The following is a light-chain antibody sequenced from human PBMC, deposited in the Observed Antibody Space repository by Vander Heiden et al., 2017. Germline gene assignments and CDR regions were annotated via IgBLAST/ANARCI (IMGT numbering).Light chain of an antibody. Sequence: DIQMIPPPSSLSASVGDRVTITCQASQDISNYLNWYQQKPVKAPKVLLYDASNSETGVPSTFRGRGSGTDFTFTISSLHPAALATYYSQQHDALPLTFGGGTKVELK. V-gene: IGKV1-33*01. CDR3: QQHDALPLT. CDR2: DAS. J-gene: IGKJ4*01. CDR1: QDISNY.